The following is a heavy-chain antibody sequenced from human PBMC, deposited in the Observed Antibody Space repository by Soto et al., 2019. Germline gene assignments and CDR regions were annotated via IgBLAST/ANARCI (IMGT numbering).Heavy chain of an antibody. J-gene: IGHJ4*02. V-gene: IGHV5-10-1*01. CDR1: GYIFTSYW. CDR3: ARHGGGSYDY. D-gene: IGHD1-26*01. Sequence: AESLKISCNGSGYIFTSYWISWGRQMPGKGLEWMGRIDPSDSYTNYSPSFQGHVTISADKSISTAYLQWSSLKASDTGMYYCARHGGGSYDYWGQGTLVTVSS. CDR2: IDPSDSYT.